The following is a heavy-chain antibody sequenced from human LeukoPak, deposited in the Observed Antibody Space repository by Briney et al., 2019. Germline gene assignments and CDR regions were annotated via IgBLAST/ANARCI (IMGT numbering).Heavy chain of an antibody. V-gene: IGHV4-59*01. CDR3: ARMTMVTTGIDY. J-gene: IGHJ4*02. D-gene: IGHD4-17*01. Sequence: SETLSLTCTVSGGSISSYYWSWIRQPPGKGLECIGYIYYTGSTNYNPSLKSRVTISVDTSKNQFSLKLSSVTAADTAVYYCARMTMVTTGIDYWGQGTLVTVSS. CDR2: IYYTGST. CDR1: GGSISSYY.